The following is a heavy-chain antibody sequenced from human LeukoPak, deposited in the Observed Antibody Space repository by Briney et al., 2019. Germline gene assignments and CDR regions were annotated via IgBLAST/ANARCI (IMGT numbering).Heavy chain of an antibody. CDR1: GGTFSSYA. CDR3: ARVGDGYSPGHFDY. CDR2: IIPILGIA. Sequence: SVKVSCKASGGTFSSYAISWVRQAPGQGLEWMGRIIPILGIANYAQKFQGRATITADKSTSTAYMELSSLRSEDTAVYYCARVGDGYSPGHFDYWGQGTLVTVSS. D-gene: IGHD5-24*01. J-gene: IGHJ4*02. V-gene: IGHV1-69*04.